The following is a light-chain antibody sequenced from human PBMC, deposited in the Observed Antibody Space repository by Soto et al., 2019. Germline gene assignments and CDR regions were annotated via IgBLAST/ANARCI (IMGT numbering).Light chain of an antibody. CDR3: TSYTGGSTLVV. J-gene: IGLJ2*01. CDR1: SSDVGAYDY. CDR2: DVS. V-gene: IGLV2-14*01. Sequence: QSALTQPASVSGSPGQSIIISCTGISSDVGAYDYVSWYQQHPGKAPKLMISDVSKRFSGVSYRFSGSKSGSTASLTISGLQDEDEGDYYCTSYTGGSTLVVFGGGTKLTVL.